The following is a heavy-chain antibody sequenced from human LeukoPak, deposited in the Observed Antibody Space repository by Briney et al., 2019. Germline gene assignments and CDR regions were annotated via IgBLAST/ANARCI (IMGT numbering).Heavy chain of an antibody. D-gene: IGHD2-2*01. Sequence: SETLSLTCAVYGGSFSGYYWSWIRQPPGKGLEWIGEINRSGSTNYNPSLKSRVTISVDTSKNQFSLKLSSVTAADTAVYYCARGGDKYQLLRIAGAYDYWGQGTLVTVSS. CDR1: GGSFSGYY. CDR2: INRSGST. V-gene: IGHV4-34*01. CDR3: ARGGDKYQLLRIAGAYDY. J-gene: IGHJ4*02.